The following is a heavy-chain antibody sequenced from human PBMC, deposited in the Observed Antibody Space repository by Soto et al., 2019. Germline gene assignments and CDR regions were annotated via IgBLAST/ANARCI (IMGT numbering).Heavy chain of an antibody. V-gene: IGHV3-21*01. CDR3: VPGMDQRRYFDWLLPPFDY. CDR2: ISSSSSYI. D-gene: IGHD3-9*01. J-gene: IGHJ4*02. CDR1: GFTFSSYS. Sequence: PGGSLRLSCAASGFTFSSYSMNWVRQAPGKGLEWVSSISSSSSYIYYADSVKGRFTISRDNAKNSLYLQMNSLRAEDTAVYYCVPGMDQRRYFDWLLPPFDYWGQGTLVTVSS.